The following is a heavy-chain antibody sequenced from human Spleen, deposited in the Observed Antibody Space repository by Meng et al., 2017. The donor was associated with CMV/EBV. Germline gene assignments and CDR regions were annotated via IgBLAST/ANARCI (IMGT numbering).Heavy chain of an antibody. V-gene: IGHV1-46*01. CDR3: ARDRTGGSYLNY. J-gene: IGHJ4*02. Sequence: CKASGYTLTSYYMHCVRQAPGHGLEWMGIINPSGGSTSYAQKFQGRVTMTTDTSTSRVYMEPSSLRSEDTAVYYCARDRTGGSYLNYWGQGTLVTVSS. CDR1: GYTLTSYY. CDR2: INPSGGST. D-gene: IGHD1-26*01.